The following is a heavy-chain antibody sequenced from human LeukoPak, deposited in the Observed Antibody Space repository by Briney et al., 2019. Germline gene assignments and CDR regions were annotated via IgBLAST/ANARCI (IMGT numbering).Heavy chain of an antibody. V-gene: IGHV3-15*01. Sequence: GGSLRLSCAASGFTFRNAWMSWVRQAPGKGREWGGRIKSKTYGGPTDYAAAVKGRFTISIDDSKNTLYLQMNSLKTEDTAVYYCTTVPPAQPLLYWGWGQGTLVTVSS. D-gene: IGHD2-2*02. CDR2: IKSKTYGGPT. CDR3: TTVPPAQPLLYWG. J-gene: IGHJ4*02. CDR1: GFTFRNAW.